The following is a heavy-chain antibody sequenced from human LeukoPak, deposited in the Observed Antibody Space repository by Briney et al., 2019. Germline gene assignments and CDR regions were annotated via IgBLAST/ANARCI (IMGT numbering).Heavy chain of an antibody. CDR2: INHSGST. Sequence: PSETLSLTCAVYGGSFSGYYWSWIRQPPGKGLEWIGEINHSGSTNYNPSLKSRVTISVDTSKNQFSLKLSSVTAADTAVYYCAIEFGYSGSYGAFDIWAKGQWSPSLQ. J-gene: IGHJ3*02. D-gene: IGHD1-26*01. V-gene: IGHV4-34*01. CDR3: AIEFGYSGSYGAFDI. CDR1: GGSFSGYY.